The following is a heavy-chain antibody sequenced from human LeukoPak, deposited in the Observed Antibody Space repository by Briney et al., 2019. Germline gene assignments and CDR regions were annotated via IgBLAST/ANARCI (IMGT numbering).Heavy chain of an antibody. D-gene: IGHD1-26*01. CDR1: GYTFTIYD. V-gene: IGHV1-8*01. CDR2: MNPNSGHT. CDR3: ARSIVGIRKRNDY. J-gene: IGHJ4*02. Sequence: ASVTVSCTASGYTFTIYDIVWVRQASGQGLEWMGWMNPNSGHTGYAQKFQGRVTMTRTTSISTAYMELTSLTSEDSAVYYCARSIVGIRKRNDYWGQGTLVTVSS.